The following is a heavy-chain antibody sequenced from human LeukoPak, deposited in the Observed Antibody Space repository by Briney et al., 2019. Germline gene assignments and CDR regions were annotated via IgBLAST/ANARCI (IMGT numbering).Heavy chain of an antibody. CDR2: VYYSGST. Sequence: SETLSLTCTVSGGSISNHCWSWIRQPPRKGLEWIGYVYYSGSTNYNPSLKSRVTISVDTSKNQFSLKLSSGTAADTAVYYCARGVDYSDLAFNIWGQGTMVTVSS. V-gene: IGHV4-59*11. CDR3: ARGVDYSDLAFNI. J-gene: IGHJ3*02. CDR1: GGSISNHC. D-gene: IGHD1-26*01.